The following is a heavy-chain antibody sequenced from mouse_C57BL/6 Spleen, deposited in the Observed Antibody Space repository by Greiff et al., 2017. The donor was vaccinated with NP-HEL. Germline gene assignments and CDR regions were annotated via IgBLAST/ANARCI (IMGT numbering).Heavy chain of an antibody. CDR2: ISSGGDYI. V-gene: IGHV5-9-1*02. Sequence: DVHLVESGEGLVKPGGSLKLSCAASGFTFSSYAMSWVRQTPEKRLEWVAYISSGGDYIYYADTVKGRFTISRDNARNTLYLQMSSLKSEDTAMYYCTREGYYGSPPYYFDYWGQGTTLTVSS. CDR1: GFTFSSYA. J-gene: IGHJ2*01. D-gene: IGHD1-1*01. CDR3: TREGYYGSPPYYFDY.